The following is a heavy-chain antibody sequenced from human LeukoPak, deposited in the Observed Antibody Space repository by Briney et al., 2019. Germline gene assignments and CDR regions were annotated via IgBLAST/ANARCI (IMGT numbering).Heavy chain of an antibody. Sequence: GASVKVSCKASGHTFTSYGISWVRQAPGQGLEWMGWISAYNGNTNYAQKLQGRVTMTTDTSTSTAYMELRSLRSDDTAVYYCARDGDYYGSGSPFDYWGQGTLVTVSS. CDR2: ISAYNGNT. CDR1: GHTFTSYG. D-gene: IGHD3-10*01. V-gene: IGHV1-18*01. J-gene: IGHJ4*02. CDR3: ARDGDYYGSGSPFDY.